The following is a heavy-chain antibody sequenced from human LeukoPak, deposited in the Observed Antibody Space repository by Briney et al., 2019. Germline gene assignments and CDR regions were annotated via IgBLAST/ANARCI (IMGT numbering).Heavy chain of an antibody. CDR2: INHSGST. J-gene: IGHJ4*02. V-gene: IGHV4-34*01. D-gene: IGHD6-19*01. Sequence: SETLSLTCAVYGGSFSGYYWSWIRQPPGKGLEWIGEINHSGSTNYNPSLKSRVTISVDTSKNQFSLKLSSVTAADTAVYYCARAHSGWLFDYWGQGTLVTVSS. CDR3: ARAHSGWLFDY. CDR1: GGSFSGYY.